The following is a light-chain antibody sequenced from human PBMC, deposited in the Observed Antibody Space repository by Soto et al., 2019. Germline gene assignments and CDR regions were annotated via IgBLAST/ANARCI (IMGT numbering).Light chain of an antibody. CDR3: QSYDSSLSGWL. J-gene: IGLJ3*02. CDR1: PSNIGAGYD. V-gene: IGLV1-40*01. CDR2: GNS. Sequence: QSVLTQPPSVSGAPGQRVTISCTGSPSNIGAGYDVHWYQQLPGTAPKLLIYGNSNRPSGVPDRFSGSKSGTSASLAITGLQAEDEADYYCQSYDSSLSGWLFGGGTKRTVL.